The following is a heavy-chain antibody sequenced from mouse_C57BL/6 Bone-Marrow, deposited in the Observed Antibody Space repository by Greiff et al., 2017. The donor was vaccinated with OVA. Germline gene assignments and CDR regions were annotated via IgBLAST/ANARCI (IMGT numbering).Heavy chain of an antibody. V-gene: IGHV1-55*01. CDR1: GYTFTSYW. D-gene: IGHD2-3*01. CDR3: ARMGWLLSYAMDY. Sequence: QVQLQQPGAELVKPGASVKMSCKASGYTFTSYWITWVKQRPGQGLEWIGDIYPGSGSTNYNEKFKSKATLTVDPSSSTAYMQLSSLTSEDSAVYYCARMGWLLSYAMDYWGQGTSVTVSS. J-gene: IGHJ4*01. CDR2: IYPGSGST.